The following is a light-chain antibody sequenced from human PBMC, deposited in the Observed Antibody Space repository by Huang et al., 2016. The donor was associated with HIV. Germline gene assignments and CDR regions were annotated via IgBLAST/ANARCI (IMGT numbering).Light chain of an antibody. V-gene: IGKV1-39*01. CDR3: QQGYSALIT. J-gene: IGKJ5*01. CDR1: QNINND. CDR2: SAS. Sequence: DILLTQSPSSLSASVGDRVTLTCRASQNINNDLNWYQQKPGKAPNLLSHSASPLQTGGPSRFSGSGSGTDFTLTVNSLQPEDSATYYCQQGYSALITFGQGTRL.